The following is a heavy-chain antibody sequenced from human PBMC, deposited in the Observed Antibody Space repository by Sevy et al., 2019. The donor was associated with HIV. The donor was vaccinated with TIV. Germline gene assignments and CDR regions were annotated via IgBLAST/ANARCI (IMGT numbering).Heavy chain of an antibody. J-gene: IGHJ6*02. Sequence: ASVKVSCKASGGTFSSYAISWVRQAPGQGLEWMGGIIPIFGTANYAQKFQGRVTITADESTSTAYMELSSLRSEDTAVYYCAGPQAPRYSSSTSCYFDYYYYGMDVWGQGTTVTVSS. D-gene: IGHD2-2*01. CDR1: GGTFSSYA. V-gene: IGHV1-69*13. CDR2: IIPIFGTA. CDR3: AGPQAPRYSSSTSCYFDYYYYGMDV.